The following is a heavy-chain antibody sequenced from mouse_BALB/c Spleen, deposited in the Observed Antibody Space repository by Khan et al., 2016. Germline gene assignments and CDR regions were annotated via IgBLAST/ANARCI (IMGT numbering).Heavy chain of an antibody. Sequence: VQLQQSGAELVKPGASVKLSCTASGFNIKDTYMHWVTQRPEQGLEWIGRIDPANGNTKNDPKFQGKATITADTSSNIVYLHLSSLTSEDTAVYYCARGGNYVELGNWGQGTLVTVSA. CDR3: ARGGNYVELGN. CDR1: GFNIKDTY. D-gene: IGHD2-1*01. V-gene: IGHV14-3*02. CDR2: IDPANGNT. J-gene: IGHJ3*01.